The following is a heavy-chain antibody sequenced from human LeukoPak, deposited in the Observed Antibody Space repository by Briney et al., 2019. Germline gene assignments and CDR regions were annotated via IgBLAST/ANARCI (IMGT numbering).Heavy chain of an antibody. V-gene: IGHV4-59*12. CDR2: IYYSGST. Sequence: SETLSLTCTVSGGSISSYYWSWIRQPPGKGLEWIAYIYYSGSTNYNPSLKSRVAISVDTSKNQFSLKLSSVTAADTAVYYCARTQIAVAGNWFDPWGQGTLVTVSS. CDR1: GGSISSYY. CDR3: ARTQIAVAGNWFDP. J-gene: IGHJ5*02. D-gene: IGHD6-19*01.